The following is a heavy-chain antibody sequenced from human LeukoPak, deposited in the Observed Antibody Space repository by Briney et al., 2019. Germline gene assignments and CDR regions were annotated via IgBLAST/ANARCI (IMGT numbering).Heavy chain of an antibody. CDR3: ARDSDGYCSDGCCFYFDY. CDR2: IYTSGST. Sequence: SETLSLTCTVSGGSISSYYWSWIRQPAGKGLEWIGRIYTSGSTNYDPSLKSRVTMSVDTSKNQFSLKLSSVTAADTAVYYCARDSDGYCSDGCCFYFDYWGQGTLVTVSS. CDR1: GGSISSYY. D-gene: IGHD2-15*01. V-gene: IGHV4-4*07. J-gene: IGHJ4*02.